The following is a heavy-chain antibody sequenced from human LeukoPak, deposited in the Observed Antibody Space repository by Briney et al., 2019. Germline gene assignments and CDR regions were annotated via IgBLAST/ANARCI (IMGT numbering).Heavy chain of an antibody. CDR2: IYHSGST. CDR3: AREGVGGYNYAA. V-gene: IGHV4-4*02. J-gene: IGHJ4*02. Sequence: PSETLSLTCAVSGGSISSGNWWTWVRQPPRKGLGWIGEIYHSGSTNYNPSLKSRVTISVDKSKNQFSLKLSSVTAADTAFYYCAREGVGGYNYAAWGQGILVTVSS. CDR1: GGSISSGNW. D-gene: IGHD5-18*01.